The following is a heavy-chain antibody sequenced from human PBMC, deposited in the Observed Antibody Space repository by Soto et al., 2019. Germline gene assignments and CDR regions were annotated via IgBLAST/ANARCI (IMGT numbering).Heavy chain of an antibody. V-gene: IGHV4-34*01. D-gene: IGHD3-10*01. CDR2: INHSGST. CDR1: GGSFSGYY. CDR3: ASGGSGSYPYYYYMDV. Sequence: SSETLSLTCAVYGGSFSGYYWSWIRQPPGKGLEWIGEINHSGSTNYNPSLKSRVTISVDTSKNQFSLKLSSVTAADTAVYYCASGGSGSYPYYYYMDVWGKGTTVTVSS. J-gene: IGHJ6*03.